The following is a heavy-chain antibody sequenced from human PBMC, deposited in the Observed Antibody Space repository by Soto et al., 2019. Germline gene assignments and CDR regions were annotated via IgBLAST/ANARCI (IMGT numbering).Heavy chain of an antibody. CDR3: ASGWGGYSGSEPGYYSGMDV. D-gene: IGHD5-12*01. Sequence: GGSLRLSCAASGFTFSSYGMHWVRQAPGKGLEWVAVIWYDGSNKYYADSVKGRFTISRDNSKNTLYLQMNSLRAEDTAVYYCASGWGGYSGSEPGYYSGMDVWGQGTTVTVSS. CDR2: IWYDGSNK. V-gene: IGHV3-33*01. CDR1: GFTFSSYG. J-gene: IGHJ6*02.